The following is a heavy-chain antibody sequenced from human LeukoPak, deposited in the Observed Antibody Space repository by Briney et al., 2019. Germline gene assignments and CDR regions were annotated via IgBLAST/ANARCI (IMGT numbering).Heavy chain of an antibody. CDR2: LCSSSSYI. V-gene: IGHV3-21*01. CDR3: ARDFTIGNDYYYYGMDV. D-gene: IGHD5-24*01. CDR1: GFTFSSYN. J-gene: IGHJ6*02. Sequence: GGALRLSCAASGFTFSSYNMNWVRPAPGEGVEWGFSLCSSSSYIYYADSVKGRFTISRDNAKNSLYLQMNSLRAEDTAVYYCARDFTIGNDYYYYGMDVWGQGTTVTVSS.